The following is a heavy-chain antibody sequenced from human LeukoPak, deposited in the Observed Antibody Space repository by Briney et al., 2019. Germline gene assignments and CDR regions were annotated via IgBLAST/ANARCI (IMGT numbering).Heavy chain of an antibody. V-gene: IGHV1-18*01. CDR3: ARAQYDMLTRSRGEFDY. J-gene: IGHJ4*02. D-gene: IGHD3-9*01. CDR2: ISAYNGNT. CDR1: GYTFTSYG. Sequence: ASVKVSCKAYGYTFTSYGISWERQAPGQGLEWMGWISAYNGNTNYAQKLQGRVTMTTDTSTSTAYMELRSLRSDDTAVYYCARAQYDMLTRSRGEFDYWGQGTLVTVSS.